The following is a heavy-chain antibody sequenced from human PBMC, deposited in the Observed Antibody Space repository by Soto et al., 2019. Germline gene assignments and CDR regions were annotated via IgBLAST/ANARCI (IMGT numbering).Heavy chain of an antibody. J-gene: IGHJ4*02. V-gene: IGHV4-34*01. CDR2: INHSGST. Sequence: SETLSLTCAVYGGSFSGYYWSWIRQPPGKGLEWIGEINHSGSTNYNPSLKSRVTISVDTSTNQFSLKLSSVTAADTAVYFCARGVVVVVPAARFDYWGQGTLVTVSS. CDR1: GGSFSGYY. D-gene: IGHD2-2*01. CDR3: ARGVVVVVPAARFDY.